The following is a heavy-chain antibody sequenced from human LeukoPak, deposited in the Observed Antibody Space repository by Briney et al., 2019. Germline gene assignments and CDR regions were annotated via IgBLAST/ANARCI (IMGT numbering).Heavy chain of an antibody. J-gene: IGHJ4*02. CDR3: ARGPRGDIVVVPAATKYYFDY. Sequence: SETLSLTCTVSGGSISSYYWSWIRQPAGKGLEWIGRIYTSGSTNYNPSLKSRVTMSVDTSKNQFSLKLSSVTAADTAVYYCARGPRGDIVVVPAATKYYFDYWGQGTLVTVSS. V-gene: IGHV4-4*07. CDR1: GGSISSYY. CDR2: IYTSGST. D-gene: IGHD2-2*01.